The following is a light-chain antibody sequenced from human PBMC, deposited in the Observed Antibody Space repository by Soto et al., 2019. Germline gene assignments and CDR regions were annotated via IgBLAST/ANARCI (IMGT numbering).Light chain of an antibody. CDR1: QSVRKD. Sequence: IQMTQSPSSLSASVGDRVTITCRASQSVRKDLGWYQQKPGKAPKRLIYAASSLQSGVPSRFSGGGSGAEFTLTISSLQPEDSATYYCLQHNAYPFTFGGGTTVEIK. CDR3: LQHNAYPFT. V-gene: IGKV1-17*01. J-gene: IGKJ4*01. CDR2: AAS.